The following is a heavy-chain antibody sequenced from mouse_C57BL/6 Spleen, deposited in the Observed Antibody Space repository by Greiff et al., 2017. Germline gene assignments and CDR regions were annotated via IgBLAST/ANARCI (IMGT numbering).Heavy chain of an antibody. CDR3: ARWGSDGVY. Sequence: EVQLQQSGPELVKPGASVKMSCKASGYTFTDYNMRWVKQSHGKSLEWIGYINPNNGSTSYNQKFRGKATLSVNKSSSTAYMELRSLTAEDAAVYYWARWGSDGVYWGQGTTLTVAS. D-gene: IGHD1-1*01. V-gene: IGHV1-22*01. CDR1: GYTFTDYN. J-gene: IGHJ2*01. CDR2: INPNNGST.